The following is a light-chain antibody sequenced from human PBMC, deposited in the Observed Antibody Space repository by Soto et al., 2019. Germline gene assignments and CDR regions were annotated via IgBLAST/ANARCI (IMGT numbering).Light chain of an antibody. J-gene: IGKJ2*01. CDR2: AAS. CDR1: QSISSY. Sequence: DIQMTQSPSSLSASVGDRVTITCRASQSISSYLNWYQQKPGKAPKLLIYAASSLQSGVPSRYSGSGSGTDFTLTISSLQPDYFATYYCQQYNSYPYTFGQGTKVDIK. V-gene: IGKV1-39*01. CDR3: QQYNSYPYT.